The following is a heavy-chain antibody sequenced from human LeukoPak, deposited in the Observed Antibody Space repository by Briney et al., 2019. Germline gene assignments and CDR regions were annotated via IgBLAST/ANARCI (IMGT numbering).Heavy chain of an antibody. J-gene: IGHJ4*02. D-gene: IGHD2-15*01. Sequence: SETLSLTCTVSGYSINSGFYWGWIRQTPGKRLEWIGYNYHGGTTNYNPSLKGRTTISVDMSRNQFSLRMTSVTAADTAVYYCARALLRGGGPTYDYWGQGTLVAVAS. V-gene: IGHV4-38-2*02. CDR2: NYHGGTT. CDR1: GYSINSGFY. CDR3: ARALLRGGGPTYDY.